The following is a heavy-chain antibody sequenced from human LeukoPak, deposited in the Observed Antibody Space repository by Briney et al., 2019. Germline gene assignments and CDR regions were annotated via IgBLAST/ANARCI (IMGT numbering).Heavy chain of an antibody. J-gene: IGHJ4*02. D-gene: IGHD3-10*01. CDR2: ISSSSTI. Sequence: PGGSLRLSCAASGFTFSSYSMNWVRQAPGKGLEWVSYISSSSTIYYADSVKGRFTISRDNAKNSLYLQMNSLTADDTAVYYCARLGRFLRVDYFDYWGQGSLVTVSS. V-gene: IGHV3-48*01. CDR3: ARLGRFLRVDYFDY. CDR1: GFTFSSYS.